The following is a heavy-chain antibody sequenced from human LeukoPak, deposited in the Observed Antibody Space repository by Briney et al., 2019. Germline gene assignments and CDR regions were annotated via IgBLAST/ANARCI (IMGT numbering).Heavy chain of an antibody. Sequence: PGGSLRLSCAASGFTFSSYAMNWARQAPERGREWVSTISGSGGNTYYADSVKGRFTISRDNSKSTLYLQMNSLRAEDTAVYYCAKSYGDYEGTDYWGQGTLVTASS. V-gene: IGHV3-23*01. CDR3: AKSYGDYEGTDY. CDR1: GFTFSSYA. CDR2: ISGSGGNT. J-gene: IGHJ4*02. D-gene: IGHD4-17*01.